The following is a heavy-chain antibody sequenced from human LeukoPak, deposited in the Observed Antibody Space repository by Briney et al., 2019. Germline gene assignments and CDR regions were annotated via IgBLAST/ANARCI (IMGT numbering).Heavy chain of an antibody. V-gene: IGHV3-74*01. CDR1: RFTFRWHW. Sequence: GGSLRLSCAATRFTFRWHWMHSVRQAPGKGLVWVARLSTDGSSIRYADSVKGRFTISRDNAKKTLYLQMNSLRAEDTSVYYCARGYYYDTSGPYFDSWGQGTLVTVSS. J-gene: IGHJ4*02. D-gene: IGHD3-22*01. CDR2: LSTDGSSI. CDR3: ARGYYYDTSGPYFDS.